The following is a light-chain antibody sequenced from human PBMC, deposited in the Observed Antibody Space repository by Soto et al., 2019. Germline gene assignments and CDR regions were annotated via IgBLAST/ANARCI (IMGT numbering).Light chain of an antibody. J-gene: IGLJ3*02. CDR3: SSHAGINNVV. CDR2: EVT. Sequence: QSALTQPPSASGSPGRSVTISCTGTSSDVGGYNYVSWYQQHPGKAPRLMVYEVTKRPSGVPARFSGSKSGNTASLTVSGLQAEDEADYYCSSHAGINNVVFGGGTKVTVL. V-gene: IGLV2-8*01. CDR1: SSDVGGYNY.